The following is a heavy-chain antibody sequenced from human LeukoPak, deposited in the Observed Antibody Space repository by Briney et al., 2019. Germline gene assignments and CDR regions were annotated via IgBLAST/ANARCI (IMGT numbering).Heavy chain of an antibody. CDR3: ARGGPAAGRFDY. J-gene: IGHJ4*02. V-gene: IGHV3-23*01. CDR1: GFTFSSYG. CDR2: ISGSGGST. D-gene: IGHD6-13*01. Sequence: GGSLRLSCAASGFTFSSYGMSWVRQAPGKGLEWVSAISGSGGSTYYADSVKGRFTISRDNSKNTLYLRMNSLRAEDTAVYYCARGGPAAGRFDYWGQGTLVTVSS.